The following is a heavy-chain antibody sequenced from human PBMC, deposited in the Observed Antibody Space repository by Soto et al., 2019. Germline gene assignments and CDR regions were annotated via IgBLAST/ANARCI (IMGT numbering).Heavy chain of an antibody. V-gene: IGHV4-59*01. CDR3: ARASLSPITMVRRDPFYNWFDP. CDR1: GGSISSYY. Sequence: LETLSLTCTVSGGSISSYYWSWIRQPPGKGLEWIGYIYYSGSTNYNPSLKSRVTISVDTSKNQFSLKLSSVTAADTAVYYCARASLSPITMVRRDPFYNWFDPWGQGTLVTVSS. CDR2: IYYSGST. J-gene: IGHJ5*02. D-gene: IGHD3-10*01.